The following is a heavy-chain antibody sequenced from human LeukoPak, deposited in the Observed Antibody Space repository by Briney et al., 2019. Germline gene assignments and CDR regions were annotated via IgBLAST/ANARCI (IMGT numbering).Heavy chain of an antibody. V-gene: IGHV3-33*01. Sequence: GGSLRLSCAASGFTFSNYGMHWVRQAPGKGLEWVALIRCDGSKKDYADSVKGRFTISRDNSKNTLHLQMNSLRAEDTAVYYCARTGDTERFDYWGQGTLVTVSS. CDR1: GFTFSNYG. CDR2: IRCDGSKK. CDR3: ARTGDTERFDY. D-gene: IGHD5-18*01. J-gene: IGHJ4*02.